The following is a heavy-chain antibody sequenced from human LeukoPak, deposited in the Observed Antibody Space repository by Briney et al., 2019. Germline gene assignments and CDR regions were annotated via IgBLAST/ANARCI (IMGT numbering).Heavy chain of an antibody. CDR2: SRPKANDYTT. CDR3: TRVLSIVGATIIDY. D-gene: IGHD1-26*01. CDR1: GFTFSSYG. Sequence: GGSLRLSCAASGFTFSSYGMHWVRQAPGKGLEWVGRSRPKANDYTTDFAASVRGRFTISRDDSKNLLYLQMNSLKSEDTAVYYCTRVLSIVGATIIDYWGQGTLVTVSS. V-gene: IGHV3-72*01. J-gene: IGHJ4*02.